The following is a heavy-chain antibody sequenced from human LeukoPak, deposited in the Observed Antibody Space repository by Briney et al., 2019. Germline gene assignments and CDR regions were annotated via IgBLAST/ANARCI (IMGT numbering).Heavy chain of an antibody. D-gene: IGHD3-10*01. Sequence: SVKVSCKASGGTFSSYAISWVRQAPGQGLEWMGGIIPIFGTANYAQKFQGRVTITADESTSTAYMELSSLRSEDTAVYYCARGPLVRGVIPVYYYMDVWGKGTTVTISS. CDR3: ARGPLVRGVIPVYYYMDV. V-gene: IGHV1-69*13. CDR1: GGTFSSYA. CDR2: IIPIFGTA. J-gene: IGHJ6*03.